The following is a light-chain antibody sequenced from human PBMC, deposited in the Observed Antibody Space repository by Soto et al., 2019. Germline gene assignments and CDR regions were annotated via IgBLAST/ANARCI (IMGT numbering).Light chain of an antibody. V-gene: IGKV3-20*01. CDR2: GAS. Sequence: EIVLTQSPGTLSLSPGERATLSCRASQSVSSSYLAWHQQKPGQAPRLLIYGASSRATGIPDRFSGSGSGTDFTLTISRLEPEDFAVYYCQQYGSSLFTFGGGTKVEIK. CDR3: QQYGSSLFT. J-gene: IGKJ4*01. CDR1: QSVSSSY.